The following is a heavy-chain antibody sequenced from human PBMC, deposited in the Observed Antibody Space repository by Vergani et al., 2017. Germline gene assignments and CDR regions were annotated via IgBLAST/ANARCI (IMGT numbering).Heavy chain of an antibody. CDR1: GESFSAYY. V-gene: IGHV4-34*12. Sequence: QVQLHQWGAGLLKPSETLSLTCAVYGESFSAYYWSWIRQPPGKGLEWIGTVFYGGRTSYNPSLKSRVTLSLDTSKKQISLHLTSVTAADTAVYYCARHISVVRPSSMTAFDYWGQGTLVTVSS. J-gene: IGHJ4*02. CDR3: ARHISVVRPSSMTAFDY. CDR2: VFYGGRT. D-gene: IGHD2-21*01.